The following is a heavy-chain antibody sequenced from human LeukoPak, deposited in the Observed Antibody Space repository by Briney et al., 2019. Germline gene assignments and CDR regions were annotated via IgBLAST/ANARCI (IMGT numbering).Heavy chain of an antibody. V-gene: IGHV3-30*01. J-gene: IGHJ4*02. D-gene: IGHD3-22*01. Sequence: AGRSLRLSCAASGFTVSSYAMTWVRQAPGKGLEWVAVISYDGSNKYYADSVKGRFTISRDNSTNTLYLQMNSLRAEDTAVYYCARGSYDEDYFDYWGQGTLVTVSS. CDR2: ISYDGSNK. CDR3: ARGSYDEDYFDY. CDR1: GFTVSSYA.